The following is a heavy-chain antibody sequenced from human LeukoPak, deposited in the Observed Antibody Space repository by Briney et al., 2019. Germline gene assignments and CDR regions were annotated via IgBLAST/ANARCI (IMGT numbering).Heavy chain of an antibody. J-gene: IGHJ4*02. CDR2: IRYDGSNK. V-gene: IGHV3-30*02. CDR3: ARDSGGGQQWLVPPYYFDY. D-gene: IGHD6-19*01. Sequence: GGSLRLSCAASGFTFSSYAMSWVRQAPGKGLEWVAFIRYDGSNKYYADSVKGRFTISRDNAKNSLYLQMNSLRAEDTAVYYCARDSGGGQQWLVPPYYFDYWGQGTLVTVSS. CDR1: GFTFSSYA.